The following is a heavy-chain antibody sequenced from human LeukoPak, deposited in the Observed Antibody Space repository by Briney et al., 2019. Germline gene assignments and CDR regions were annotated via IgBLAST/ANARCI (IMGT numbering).Heavy chain of an antibody. D-gene: IGHD4-17*01. Sequence: GGSLRLSCAASGFTFSSYAMSWVPQAPGKGLEWVSAISGSGGSTYYADSVKGRFTISRDNSKNTLYLQMTSLRAEDTAVYYCAKDMTTVTTFPYYWGQGTLVTVSS. J-gene: IGHJ4*02. CDR1: GFTFSSYA. CDR3: AKDMTTVTTFPYY. CDR2: ISGSGGST. V-gene: IGHV3-23*01.